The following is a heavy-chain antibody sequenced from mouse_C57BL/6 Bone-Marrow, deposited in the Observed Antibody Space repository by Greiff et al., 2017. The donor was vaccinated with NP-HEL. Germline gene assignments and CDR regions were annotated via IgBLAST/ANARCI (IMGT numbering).Heavy chain of an antibody. D-gene: IGHD1-1*01. CDR3: ASRNYYGSSYHFFAY. V-gene: IGHV1-81*01. CDR2: IYPRSGNT. Sequence: VQLQQSGAELARPGASVKLSCKASGYTFTSYGISWVKQRTGQGLEWIGEIYPRSGNTYYNEKFKGKATLTADKSSSTAYMELRSLTSEDSAVYFCASRNYYGSSYHFFAYWGQGTLVTVSA. J-gene: IGHJ3*01. CDR1: GYTFTSYG.